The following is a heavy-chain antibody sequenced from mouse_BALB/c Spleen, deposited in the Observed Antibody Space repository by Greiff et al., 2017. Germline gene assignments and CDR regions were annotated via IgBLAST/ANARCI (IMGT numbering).Heavy chain of an antibody. V-gene: IGHV2-9*02. Sequence: VQLVESGPGLVAPSQSLSITCTVSGFSLTSYGVHWVRQPPGKGLEWLGVIWAGGSTNYNSALMSRLSISKDNSKSQVFLKMNSLQTDDTAMYYCARGLLRSFAYWGQGTLVTVSA. J-gene: IGHJ3*01. CDR3: ARGLLRSFAY. CDR2: IWAGGST. CDR1: GFSLTSYG. D-gene: IGHD1-1*01.